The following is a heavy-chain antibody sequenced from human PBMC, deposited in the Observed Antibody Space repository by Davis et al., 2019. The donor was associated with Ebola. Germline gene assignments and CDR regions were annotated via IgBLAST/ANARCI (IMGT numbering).Heavy chain of an antibody. CDR2: IKQDGSEK. D-gene: IGHD3-10*01. CDR3: ARAGLLWFGELLARYYYYGMDV. CDR1: GFTFSSYW. Sequence: GGSLRLSCAASGFTFSSYWMSWVRQAPGKGLEWVANIKQDGSEKYYVDSVKGRFTISRDNAKNSLYLQMNSLRAEDTAVYYCARAGLLWFGELLARYYYYGMDVWGQGTTVTVSS. V-gene: IGHV3-7*04. J-gene: IGHJ6*02.